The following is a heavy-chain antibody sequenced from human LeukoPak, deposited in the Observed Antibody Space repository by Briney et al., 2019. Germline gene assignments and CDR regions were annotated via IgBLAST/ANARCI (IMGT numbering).Heavy chain of an antibody. CDR2: IYYSGSP. CDR1: GGSISSSSYY. J-gene: IGHJ6*02. Sequence: SETLSLTCTVSGGSISSSSYYWGRVRQPPGKGLEWIGSIYYSGSPYYNPSLKSRVTLSVDTARNQFSLKLTSVTAADTAVFYCARHYVDIRTVGASYYYYGLDVWGQGTTVTVSS. D-gene: IGHD3-16*02. CDR3: ARHYVDIRTVGASYYYYGLDV. V-gene: IGHV4-39*01.